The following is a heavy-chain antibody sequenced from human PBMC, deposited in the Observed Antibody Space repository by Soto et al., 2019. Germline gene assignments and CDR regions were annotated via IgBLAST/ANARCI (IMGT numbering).Heavy chain of an antibody. J-gene: IGHJ6*02. CDR1: GGSISSGGYY. D-gene: IGHD3-10*01. CDR3: ARANTLTAPGYYYGMDV. Sequence: PSEPLSLTCTVSGGSISSGGYYWSWIRQHPGKGLERIGYIYHSGSTYYNPSLKSRVTISVDTTKNQFSLKLSSVTAADTAVYYCARANTLTAPGYYYGMDVWGQGTTVTVSS. CDR2: IYHSGST. V-gene: IGHV4-31*03.